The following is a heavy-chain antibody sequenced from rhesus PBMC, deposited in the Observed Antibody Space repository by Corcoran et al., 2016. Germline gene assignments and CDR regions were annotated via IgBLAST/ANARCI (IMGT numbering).Heavy chain of an antibody. V-gene: IGHV4-80*01. CDR1: GASFTSDW. D-gene: IGHD2-21*01. Sequence: QVQLQESGPGLVKPSETLSLTCPVSGASFTSDWWSWIRQSPGKGLEWLGEINGDSGKTNSHHAFKSRITISKDASKNQFSLNLNSVTAADTAMYYCTRAPSGWGAAYWGQGVLVTVSS. CDR3: TRAPSGWGAAY. CDR2: INGDSGKT. J-gene: IGHJ4*01.